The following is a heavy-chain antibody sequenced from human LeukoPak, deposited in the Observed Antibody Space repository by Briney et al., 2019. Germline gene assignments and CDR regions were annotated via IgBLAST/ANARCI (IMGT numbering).Heavy chain of an antibody. V-gene: IGHV4-59*08. CDR1: GVSISSYY. J-gene: IGHJ4*02. Sequence: PSETLSLTCTVSGVSISSYYWSWIRQPPGKGLEWIGYIYYSGSTNYNPSLKSRVTISVDTSKNQFSLKLSSVTAADTAVYYCARDCSGGSCYSGFDYWGQGTLVTVSS. CDR3: ARDCSGGSCYSGFDY. D-gene: IGHD2-15*01. CDR2: IYYSGST.